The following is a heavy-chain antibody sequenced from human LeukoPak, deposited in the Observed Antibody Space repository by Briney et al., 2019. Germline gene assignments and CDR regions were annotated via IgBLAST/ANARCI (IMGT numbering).Heavy chain of an antibody. CDR2: IKQDRSEK. J-gene: IGHJ5*02. Sequence: PGGPLRLSCAASGFSFSYYWMSWVRQAPGKGLEWVANIKQDRSEKYYVDSVKGRFTISRDNAKKSLYLQMSSLRAEDTAVYYCARDAEVGTLFGVLSRYNWFDPWGQGALVTVSS. CDR3: ARDAEVGTLFGVLSRYNWFDP. V-gene: IGHV3-7*01. D-gene: IGHD3-3*01. CDR1: GFSFSYYW.